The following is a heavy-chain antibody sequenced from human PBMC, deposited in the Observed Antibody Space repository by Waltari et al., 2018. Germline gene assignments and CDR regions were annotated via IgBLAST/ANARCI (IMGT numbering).Heavy chain of an antibody. D-gene: IGHD6-19*01. J-gene: IGHJ3*02. CDR3: ARVTWAVAGTAAFDI. Sequence: GSTNYNPSLKSRVTMSVDTSKNQFSLKLSSVTAADTAVYYCARVTWAVAGTAAFDIWGQGTMVTVSS. V-gene: IGHV4-4*07. CDR2: GST.